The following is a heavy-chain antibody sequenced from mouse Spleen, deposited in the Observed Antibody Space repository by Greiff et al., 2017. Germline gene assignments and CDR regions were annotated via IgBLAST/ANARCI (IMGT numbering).Heavy chain of an antibody. CDR3: ARQDDGYSYFDY. Sequence: EVKLMESGGDLVKPGGSLKLSCAASGFTFSSYGMSWVRQTPDKRLEWVATISSGGSYTYYPDSVKGRFTISRDNAKNTLYLQMSSLKSEDTAMYYCARQDDGYSYFDYWGQGTTLTVSS. D-gene: IGHD2-3*01. CDR1: GFTFSSYG. J-gene: IGHJ2*01. CDR2: ISSGGSYT. V-gene: IGHV5-6*01.